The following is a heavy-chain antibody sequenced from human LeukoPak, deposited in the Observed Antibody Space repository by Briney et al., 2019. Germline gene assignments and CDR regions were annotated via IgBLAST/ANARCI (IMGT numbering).Heavy chain of an antibody. Sequence: PGESLKISCKGSGYSFTSYWIGWVRQMPGKGLEWMGVIYPGDSDTRYSPSFQGQVTISADKSISTAYLQWSSLKASDTAMYYCARLGIESSSGLIDNWFDPWGQGTLVTVSS. J-gene: IGHJ5*02. D-gene: IGHD6-13*01. CDR3: ARLGIESSSGLIDNWFDP. V-gene: IGHV5-51*01. CDR2: IYPGDSDT. CDR1: GYSFTSYW.